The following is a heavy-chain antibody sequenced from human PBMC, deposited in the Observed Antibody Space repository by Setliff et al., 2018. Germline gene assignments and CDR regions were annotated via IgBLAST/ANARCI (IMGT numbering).Heavy chain of an antibody. V-gene: IGHV7-4-1*02. Sequence: ASVKVSCKASGYGFSTYAMSWIRQAPGQGLEWMGWINTNTGNPSYAQGFTGRFVFSLDTSVSTAYLRISSLKPEDTAMYYCARASRFATIVWKGDYYMDVWGKGTTVTVSS. J-gene: IGHJ6*03. CDR3: ARASRFATIVWKGDYYMDV. CDR2: INTNTGNP. D-gene: IGHD3-16*02. CDR1: GYGFSTYA.